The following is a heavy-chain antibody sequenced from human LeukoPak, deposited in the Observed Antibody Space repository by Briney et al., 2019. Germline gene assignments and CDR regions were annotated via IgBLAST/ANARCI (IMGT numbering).Heavy chain of an antibody. V-gene: IGHV3-74*01. Sequence: GVSLRLSCAASGFTFSSYWMHWVRQAPGKGLVWVSRINSDGSSTSYADSVKGRFTISRDNAKNTLYLQMNSLRAEDTAVYYCAPDCSGGSCYDNNWFDPWGQGTLVTVSS. CDR1: GFTFSSYW. D-gene: IGHD2-15*01. CDR2: INSDGSST. J-gene: IGHJ5*02. CDR3: APDCSGGSCYDNNWFDP.